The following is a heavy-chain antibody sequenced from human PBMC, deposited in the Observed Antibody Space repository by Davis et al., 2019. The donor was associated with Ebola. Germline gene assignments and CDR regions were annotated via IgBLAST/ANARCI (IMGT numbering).Heavy chain of an antibody. CDR3: AREYHY. V-gene: IGHV4-61*09. CDR2: IYTSGST. Sequence: PSETLSLTCTVSGASVTSTSYYWTWIRQPAGKGLEWVGHIYTSGSTNYNPSLKSRVTISLDTSKNQFSLKVSSVTAADTAVYYCAREYHYWGQGTLVTVSS. CDR1: GASVTSTSYY. D-gene: IGHD2-2*01. J-gene: IGHJ4*02.